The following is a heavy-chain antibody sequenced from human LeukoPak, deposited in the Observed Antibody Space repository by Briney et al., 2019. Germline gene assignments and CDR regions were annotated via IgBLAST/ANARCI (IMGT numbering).Heavy chain of an antibody. V-gene: IGHV3-21*04. CDR1: GFTFSSYS. D-gene: IGHD1-26*01. CDR3: AKKVGATSPGDY. CDR2: ISSSSTYI. Sequence: GGSLRLSCAASGFTFSSYSMNWVRQAPGKGLEWVSSISSSSTYIYYADSVKGRFTISRDNSKNTLYLQMNSLRAEDTAVYYCAKKVGATSPGDYWGQGTLVTVSS. J-gene: IGHJ4*02.